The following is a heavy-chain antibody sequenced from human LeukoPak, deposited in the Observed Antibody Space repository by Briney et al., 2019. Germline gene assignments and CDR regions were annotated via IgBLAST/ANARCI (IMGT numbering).Heavy chain of an antibody. J-gene: IGHJ4*02. D-gene: IGHD2-15*01. CDR1: GFTFSDYY. CDR3: ARLSRGYCSGGSCFGFDY. Sequence: PGGSLRLSCAAPGFTFSDYYMSWIRQAPGKGRGWVSYISSSSSYTNYADSVKGRFTISRDNAKNSLYLQMNSLRAEDTAVYYCARLSRGYCSGGSCFGFDYWGQGTLVTVSS. CDR2: ISSSSSYT. V-gene: IGHV3-11*06.